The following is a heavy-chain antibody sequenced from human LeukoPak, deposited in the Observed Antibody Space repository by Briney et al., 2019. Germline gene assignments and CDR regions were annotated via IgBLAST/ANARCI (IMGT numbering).Heavy chain of an antibody. V-gene: IGHV3-15*01. CDR2: IKSKTDGGKT. J-gene: IGHJ4*02. Sequence: GGSLRLSCAASGFTVSSNYVSWVRQAPGKGLEWVGRIKSKTDGGKTDYAAPVKGRFTISRDDSINTLYLQMNSLKTEDTAVYYCAVGGRDYCTKGVCYGYWGQGTLVTVSS. CDR1: GFTVSSNY. D-gene: IGHD2-8*01. CDR3: AVGGRDYCTKGVCYGY.